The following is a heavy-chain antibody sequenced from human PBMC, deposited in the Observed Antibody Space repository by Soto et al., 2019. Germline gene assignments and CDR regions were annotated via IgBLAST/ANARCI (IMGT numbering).Heavy chain of an antibody. CDR2: INPGEVDFDT. J-gene: IGHJ6*02. CDR3: ARHEQFYYAYYGMDV. CDR1: GYSFTTYW. Sequence: EEELVQSGAEVKKPGESLRISCKASGYSFTTYWIAWVRQTPGKGLEWMGIINPGEVDFDTRYSPSFQGQVTISADRSTSTAYLQWSSLKASDSAIYYCARHEQFYYAYYGMDVWGQGTTVTVSS. D-gene: IGHD6-19*01. V-gene: IGHV5-51*01.